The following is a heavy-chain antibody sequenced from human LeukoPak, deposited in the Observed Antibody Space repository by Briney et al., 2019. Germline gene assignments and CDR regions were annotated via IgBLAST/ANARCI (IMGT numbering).Heavy chain of an antibody. Sequence: PSETLSLTCTVSGGSISSYYWSWIRQPPGKGLEWIGYIYYSGSTNYNPSLKSRVTISVDTSKNQFSLKLSSVTAADTAVYYCAREGDLLRYFDYWGQGTLVTVSS. CDR1: GGSISSYY. CDR3: AREGDLLRYFDY. CDR2: IYYSGST. J-gene: IGHJ4*02. D-gene: IGHD3-10*01. V-gene: IGHV4-59*12.